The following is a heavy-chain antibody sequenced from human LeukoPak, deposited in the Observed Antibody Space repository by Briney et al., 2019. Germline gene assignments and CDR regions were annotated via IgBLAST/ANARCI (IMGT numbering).Heavy chain of an antibody. Sequence: SETLSLTCTVSGGSISSSSYYWGWIRQPPGKGLEWIGSIYYSGSTYYNPSLKSRVTISVDTSKNQFSLKLSSVTAADTAVYYCARFGGDPIAVAGGHWGQGTLVTVSS. CDR2: IYYSGST. CDR3: ARFGGDPIAVAGGH. J-gene: IGHJ4*02. D-gene: IGHD6-19*01. CDR1: GGSISSSSYY. V-gene: IGHV4-39*07.